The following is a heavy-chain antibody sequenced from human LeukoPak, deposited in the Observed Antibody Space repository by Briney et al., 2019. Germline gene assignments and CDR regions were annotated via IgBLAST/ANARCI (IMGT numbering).Heavy chain of an antibody. J-gene: IGHJ6*02. CDR3: ASTAPSTFYYYYYGMDV. CDR2: MNPNRGGT. CDR1: GYTFTGYY. Sequence: GASVKVSCMPSGYTFTGYYMHWVRQAPVQRLEWMGWMNPNRGGTNYAQKFQGRVTMTRDTSTSTAYMELSRLRSDDTAVYYCASTAPSTFYYYYYGMDVWGQGTTVTVSS. V-gene: IGHV1-2*02.